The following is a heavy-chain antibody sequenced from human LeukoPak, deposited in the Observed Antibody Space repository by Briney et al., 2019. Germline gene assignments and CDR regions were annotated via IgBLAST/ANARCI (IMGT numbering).Heavy chain of an antibody. V-gene: IGHV3-53*01. Sequence: PGGSLRLSCAASGLTASSNYMSWVRQAPGKGLEWVSALYSGGSIYYADSVKGRFTISRDNSKNTLYLQMNSQRAEDTAVYYCARDPSRGLYYFDHWGQGTLVTVSS. CDR2: LYSGGSI. D-gene: IGHD3/OR15-3a*01. J-gene: IGHJ4*02. CDR3: ARDPSRGLYYFDH. CDR1: GLTASSNY.